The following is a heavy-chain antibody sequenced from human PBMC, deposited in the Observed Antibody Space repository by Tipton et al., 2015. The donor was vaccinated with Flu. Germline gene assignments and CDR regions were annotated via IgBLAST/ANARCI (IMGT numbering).Heavy chain of an antibody. CDR3: ARRDFSNYVSDPKSWFDP. J-gene: IGHJ5*02. CDR2: IYHTGSI. CDR1: GDSISGSYY. V-gene: IGHV4-38-2*02. D-gene: IGHD4-11*01. Sequence: TLSLTCTVSGDSISGSYYWGWSRQAPGKGLEWIGNIYHTGSIYHNPSLKSRVTMSVDTSRNHLSLRLRSVTAADTAVYFCARRDFSNYVSDPKSWFDPWGQGILVTVSP.